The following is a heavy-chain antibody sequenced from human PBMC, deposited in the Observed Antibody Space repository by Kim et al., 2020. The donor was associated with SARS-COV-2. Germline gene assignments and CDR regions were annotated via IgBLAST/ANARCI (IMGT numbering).Heavy chain of an antibody. CDR1: GYTFTSYG. Sequence: ASVKVSCKASGYTFTSYGISWVRQAPGQGLEWMGWISAYNGNTNYAQKLQGRVTMTTDTSTSTAYMELRSLRSDDTAVYYCARDRGAVAANYYYGMDVWGQGTTVTVSS. D-gene: IGHD6-19*01. J-gene: IGHJ6*02. V-gene: IGHV1-18*01. CDR2: ISAYNGNT. CDR3: ARDRGAVAANYYYGMDV.